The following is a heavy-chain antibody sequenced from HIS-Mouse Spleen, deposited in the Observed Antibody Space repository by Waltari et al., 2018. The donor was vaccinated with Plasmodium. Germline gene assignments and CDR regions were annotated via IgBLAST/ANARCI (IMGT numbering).Heavy chain of an antibody. J-gene: IGHJ3*02. CDR2: IYYSGST. Sequence: QLQLQESGPGLVKPSETLSLTCTFSGGSIRSSSYYWGWIRQPPGKGLEWIGSIYYSGSTYYNPSLKSRVTISVDTSKNQFSLKLSSVTAADTAVYYCARGRGYSYGDAFDIWGQGTMVTVSS. CDR3: ARGRGYSYGDAFDI. V-gene: IGHV4-39*07. CDR1: GGSIRSSSYY. D-gene: IGHD5-18*01.